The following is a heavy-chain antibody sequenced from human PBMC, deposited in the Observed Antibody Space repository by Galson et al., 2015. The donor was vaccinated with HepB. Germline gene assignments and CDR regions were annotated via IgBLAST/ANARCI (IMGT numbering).Heavy chain of an antibody. D-gene: IGHD3-10*01. Sequence: SVKVSCKASGYSFTGYFLYWLRQAPGQGPEWMGWINPNSGGARYSENFQGRVTVTRDTSTSSVYMELSRLKSDDTAVYYCARDSSAARAPTFDYWGREPWSPSPQ. CDR2: INPNSGGA. CDR1: GYSFTGYF. V-gene: IGHV1-2*02. CDR3: ARDSSAARAPTFDY. J-gene: IGHJ4*02.